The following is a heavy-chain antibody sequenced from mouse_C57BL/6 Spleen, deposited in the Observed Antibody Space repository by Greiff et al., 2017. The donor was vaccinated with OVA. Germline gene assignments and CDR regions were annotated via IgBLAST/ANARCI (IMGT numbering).Heavy chain of an antibody. CDR1: GYTFTDYY. V-gene: IGHV1-26*01. CDR2: INPNNGGT. D-gene: IGHD3-3*01. CDR3: ARGLDGAWFAY. J-gene: IGHJ3*01. Sequence: EVQLQQSGPELVKPGASVKISCKASGYTFTDYYMNWVKQSHGKSLEWIGDINPNNGGTSYNQKFKGKATLTVDKSSSTAYMELRSLTSEDSAVYYCARGLDGAWFAYWGQGTLVTVSA.